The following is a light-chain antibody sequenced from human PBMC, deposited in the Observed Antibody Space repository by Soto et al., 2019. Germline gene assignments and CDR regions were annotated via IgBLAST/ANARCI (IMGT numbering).Light chain of an antibody. CDR1: QSISSY. J-gene: IGKJ2*01. CDR3: QQSYSTPYT. CDR2: AAS. V-gene: IGKV1-39*01. Sequence: DIPMTQSPSSLSASVGDRVTIPCRASQSISSYLNWYQQKPGKAPKLLIYAASSLQSGVPSRFSGSGSGTDFTLTISSLQPEDFATYYCQQSYSTPYTFGQGTKLEI.